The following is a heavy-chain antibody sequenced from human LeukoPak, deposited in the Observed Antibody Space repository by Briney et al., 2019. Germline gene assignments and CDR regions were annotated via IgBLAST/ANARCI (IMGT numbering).Heavy chain of an antibody. CDR2: ISGSGGST. V-gene: IGHV3-23*01. D-gene: IGHD3-22*01. CDR1: GFTFSSYA. CDR3: AKSSYYDSSGYYREYYFDH. Sequence: PGGSLRLSCAASGFTFSSYAMSWVRQAPGKGLEWVSAISGSGGSTNSADSVKGRLTISRDNSKNTLYLQMNSLRAEDMAVYYCAKSSYYDSSGYYREYYFDHWGQGTLVTVSS. J-gene: IGHJ4*02.